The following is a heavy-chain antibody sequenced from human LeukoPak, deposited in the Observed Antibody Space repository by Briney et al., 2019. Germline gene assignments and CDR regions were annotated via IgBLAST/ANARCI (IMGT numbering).Heavy chain of an antibody. CDR1: GYTFTHYG. V-gene: IGHV1-18*01. Sequence: ASVKVSCKASGYTFTHYGFRWVRQAAGQGLEWKGYISAYNGNTKFAQNFQGRGTMTRDTSSRTVNMELSSLRSEDTAVYYCARGYTYGDYWGQGTLVTVSS. D-gene: IGHD5-18*01. CDR3: ARGYTYGDY. J-gene: IGHJ4*02. CDR2: ISAYNGNT.